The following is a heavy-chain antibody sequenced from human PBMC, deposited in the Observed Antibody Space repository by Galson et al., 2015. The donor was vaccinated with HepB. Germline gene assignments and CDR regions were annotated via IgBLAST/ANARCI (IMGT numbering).Heavy chain of an antibody. D-gene: IGHD3-9*01. V-gene: IGHV3-11*06. CDR1: GFTFSDYY. J-gene: IGHJ4*02. CDR2: ITSSGSYT. Sequence: SLRLSCAASGFTFSDYYMSWIRQAPGKGLEWISYITSSGSYTNYADSVKGRFTISRDNAKNSLYLQMNSLRADDTAVYFCASAPNYDLLSGYLDYWGQGTLVTVSS. CDR3: ASAPNYDLLSGYLDY.